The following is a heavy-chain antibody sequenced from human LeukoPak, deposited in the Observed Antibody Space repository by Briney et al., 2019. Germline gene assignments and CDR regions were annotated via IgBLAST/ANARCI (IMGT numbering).Heavy chain of an antibody. D-gene: IGHD1-26*01. CDR3: AKENSGTYLYYFDY. J-gene: IGHJ4*02. Sequence: GGSLRLSCAASGFTFASFAMSWVRRAPGKGLEWVPAISGGDGSTYYTDSVKGRFTISTDNSKNMLYLQMNSLRPEDTAVYYCAKENSGTYLYYFDYWGQGTLVTVSS. V-gene: IGHV3-23*01. CDR1: GFTFASFA. CDR2: ISGGDGST.